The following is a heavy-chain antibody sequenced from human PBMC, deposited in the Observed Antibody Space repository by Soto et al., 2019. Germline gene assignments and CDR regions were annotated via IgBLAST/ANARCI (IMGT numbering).Heavy chain of an antibody. V-gene: IGHV3-33*01. CDR2: IWHDGSGT. CDR1: GFVFTTYG. J-gene: IGHJ2*01. D-gene: IGHD1-26*01. CDR3: VREPVALRNRVRVGYFNL. Sequence: QVKLVESGGGVVQPGRSLRLSCAASGFVFTTYGMHWVRQAPGKGLEWVGVIWHDGSGTYYADALKGRFTISRDNSKNTLFLQMDSLTGEDTAVYYCVREPVALRNRVRVGYFNLWGRGTQVTVSS.